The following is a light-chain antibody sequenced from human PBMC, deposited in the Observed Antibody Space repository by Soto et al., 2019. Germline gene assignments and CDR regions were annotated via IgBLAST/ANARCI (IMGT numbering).Light chain of an antibody. CDR2: AVS. CDR3: QQTYSAPPL. J-gene: IGKJ1*01. V-gene: IGKV1-39*01. CDR1: QRIGTN. Sequence: DIQMTQSPSSLSASIGDRVTLTCRASQRIGTNLNWYQQRPGKAPKLLIYAVSSLQSGVSSRFSGSGSGTDLTLSMNSLQREDLATYYCQQTYSAPPLFGQGTKVEIK.